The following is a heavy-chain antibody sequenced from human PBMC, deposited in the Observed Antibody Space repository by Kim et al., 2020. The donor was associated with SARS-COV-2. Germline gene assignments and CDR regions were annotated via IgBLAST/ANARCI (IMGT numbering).Heavy chain of an antibody. CDR2: IYYSGST. Sequence: SETLSLTCTVSGGSVSSGSYYWSWIRQPPGNGLEWIGYIYYSGSTNYNPSLKSRVTISVDTSKNQFSLKLSSVTAADTAVYYCAREVGALYFDYWGQGTLVTVSS. J-gene: IGHJ4*02. CDR3: AREVGALYFDY. V-gene: IGHV4-61*01. D-gene: IGHD1-26*01. CDR1: GGSVSSGSYY.